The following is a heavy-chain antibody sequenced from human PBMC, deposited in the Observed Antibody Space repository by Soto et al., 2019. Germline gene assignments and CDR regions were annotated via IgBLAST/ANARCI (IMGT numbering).Heavy chain of an antibody. Sequence: PGGSLRLSCAASGFTFSSYGMHWVRQAPGKGLEWVAGIWYDGSNKYYADSVKGRFTISRDNSKNTLYLQMNSLRAEDTAVYYCAREGLLYSSSWYIDYWGQGTLVTVSS. V-gene: IGHV3-33*08. CDR3: AREGLLYSSSWYIDY. CDR2: IWYDGSNK. CDR1: GFTFSSYG. J-gene: IGHJ4*02. D-gene: IGHD6-13*01.